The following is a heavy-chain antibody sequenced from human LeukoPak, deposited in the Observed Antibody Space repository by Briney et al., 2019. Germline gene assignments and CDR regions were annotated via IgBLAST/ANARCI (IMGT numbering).Heavy chain of an antibody. V-gene: IGHV5-51*01. J-gene: IGHJ4*02. CDR3: ARQYNYGLFDY. D-gene: IGHD5-18*01. CDR2: VYPGDSDT. CDR1: GYNFTTSW. Sequence: GESLKISCKGSGYNFTTSWNGWVRQMPGKGLEWMGIVYPGDSDTRYSPSFQGQVTFSADKSINTAYLQWSSLKASDTAIYYCARQYNYGLFDYWGQGTLVTVSS.